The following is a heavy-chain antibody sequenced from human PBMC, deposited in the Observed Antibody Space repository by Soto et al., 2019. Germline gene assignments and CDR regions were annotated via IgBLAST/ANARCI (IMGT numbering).Heavy chain of an antibody. J-gene: IGHJ5*02. CDR2: IYYSGGT. CDR1: GGSISSGGSGGYY. CDR3: TRDDGALDVYH. Sequence: KASETLSLTCTVSGGSISSGGSGGYYWSWIRQHPGKGLEWIGYIYYSGGTYYNPSLKSRVTISADTSKNQFSLKLSSVSAADTAVYYCTRDDGALDVYHWGQGTLVTVSS. V-gene: IGHV4-31*03. D-gene: IGHD1-1*01.